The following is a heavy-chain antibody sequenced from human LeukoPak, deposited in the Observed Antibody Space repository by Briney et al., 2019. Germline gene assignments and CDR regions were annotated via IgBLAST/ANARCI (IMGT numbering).Heavy chain of an antibody. CDR2: IYYSGST. D-gene: IGHD6-6*01. V-gene: IGHV4-59*01. Sequence: SETLSLTCTASGGSISSYYWSWIRQPPGKGLEWIGYIYYSGSTNYNPSLKSRVTISVDTSKNQFSLKLSSVTAADTAVYYCARTSSSSFDYWGQGTLVTVSS. CDR3: ARTSSSSFDY. CDR1: GGSISSYY. J-gene: IGHJ4*02.